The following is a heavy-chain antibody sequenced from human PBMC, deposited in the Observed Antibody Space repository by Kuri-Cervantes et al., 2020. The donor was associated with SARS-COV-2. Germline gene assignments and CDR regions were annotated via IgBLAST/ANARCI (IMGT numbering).Heavy chain of an antibody. D-gene: IGHD2-2*01. CDR2: ISAYNGNT. CDR3: ARLEYQLLLSHSYYYMDV. J-gene: IGHJ6*03. Sequence: ASVKVSCKASGDTFTSYGISWVRQAPGQGLEWMGWISAYNGNTNYAQKLQGRVTMTTDTSTSTAYMELRSLRSDDTAVYYCARLEYQLLLSHSYYYMDVWGKGTTVTVSS. CDR1: GDTFTSYG. V-gene: IGHV1-18*01.